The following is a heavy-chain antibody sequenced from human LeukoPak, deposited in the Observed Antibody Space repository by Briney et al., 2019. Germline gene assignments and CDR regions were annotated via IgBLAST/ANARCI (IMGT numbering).Heavy chain of an antibody. J-gene: IGHJ3*02. CDR2: ISSGSSYI. D-gene: IGHD2-15*01. Sequence: PGGSLRLSCAASGFTFSSYSMNWVRQAPGKGLEWVSSISSGSSYIYYADSVKGRFTISRDNAKNSLYLQMNSLRAEDTAVYHCARDQDGAFDIWGQGTMVTVSS. CDR1: GFTFSSYS. V-gene: IGHV3-21*01. CDR3: ARDQDGAFDI.